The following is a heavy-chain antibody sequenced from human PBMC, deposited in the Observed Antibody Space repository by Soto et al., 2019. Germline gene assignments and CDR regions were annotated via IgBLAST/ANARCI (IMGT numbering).Heavy chain of an antibody. V-gene: IGHV1-8*01. CDR2: MNPNTGGS. CDR1: GYTFTSND. CDR3: ARGGPAAGYDL. D-gene: IGHD6-13*01. J-gene: IGHJ4*02. Sequence: QVQLVQSGAEVKKPGASVKVSCKASGYTFTSNDINWVRQASGQGLEWMGWMNPNTGGSGYAQDFQGRITMTRDTATSTAHMELTSLRSDDTAVYYCARGGPAAGYDLWGQGTLVTVSS.